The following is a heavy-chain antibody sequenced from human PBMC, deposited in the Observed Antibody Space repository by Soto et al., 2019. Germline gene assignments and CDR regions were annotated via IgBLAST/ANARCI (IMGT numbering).Heavy chain of an antibody. J-gene: IGHJ4*02. Sequence: PGGSLRLSCSACGFTFSSYDMHWVRQGTGKGLEWVSAIGTTGDTYYAGSVKGRFTISRENAKNSLYLQMNSLRAGDTAIYFCARAIGPTLFDYWGQGTLVTVSS. D-gene: IGHD3-22*01. CDR3: ARAIGPTLFDY. V-gene: IGHV3-13*04. CDR1: GFTFSSYD. CDR2: IGTTGDT.